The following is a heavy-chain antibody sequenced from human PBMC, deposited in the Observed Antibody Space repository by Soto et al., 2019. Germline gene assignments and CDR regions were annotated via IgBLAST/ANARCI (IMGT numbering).Heavy chain of an antibody. CDR3: ARHAAYDSVWGKSDGSDY. D-gene: IGHD3-16*01. Sequence: SETLSLTCAVYGGSFSGYYWSWIRQPPGKGLEWIGEINHSGSTNYNPSLKSRVTISVDTSKNQFSLHLGSVTAADTAVYYCARHAAYDSVWGKSDGSDYWGQGTLVTVSS. V-gene: IGHV4-34*01. CDR1: GGSFSGYY. J-gene: IGHJ4*02. CDR2: INHSGST.